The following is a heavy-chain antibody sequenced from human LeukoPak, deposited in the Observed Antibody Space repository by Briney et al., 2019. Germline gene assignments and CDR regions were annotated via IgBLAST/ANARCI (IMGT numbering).Heavy chain of an antibody. Sequence: GGSLRLSCAASGFTLSTYWMHWVRQGPGKGLVWVSCINSDGSRTNYADSVKGRFTLSRDNAKNTLYLQMNTLRVEDTVVYYCARGSWSAADTNIDYWGQGTLVTVSS. V-gene: IGHV3-74*01. CDR1: GFTLSTYW. J-gene: IGHJ4*02. CDR2: INSDGSRT. D-gene: IGHD6-13*01. CDR3: ARGSWSAADTNIDY.